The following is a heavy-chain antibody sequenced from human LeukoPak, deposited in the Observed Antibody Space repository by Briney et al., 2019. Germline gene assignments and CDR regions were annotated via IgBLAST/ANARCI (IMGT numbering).Heavy chain of an antibody. V-gene: IGHV3-48*01. Sequence: GGSLRLSCAASGFTFSSYSMNWVRQAPGKGLEWVSYISSSSSTIYYADSGKGRFTISRDNSKNTLYLQMNSLRAEDTAVYYCAKGGGVDYYYYYMDVWGKGTTVTVSS. CDR1: GFTFSSYS. J-gene: IGHJ6*03. CDR3: AKGGGVDYYYYYMDV. CDR2: ISSSSSTI. D-gene: IGHD4-23*01.